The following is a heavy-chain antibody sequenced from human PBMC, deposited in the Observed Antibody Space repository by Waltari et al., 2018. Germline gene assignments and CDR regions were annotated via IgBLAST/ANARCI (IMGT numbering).Heavy chain of an antibody. CDR3: ARGSGVDS. CDR1: GFTFSTYV. D-gene: IGHD7-27*01. Sequence: EVQLLESGGRLVQPGGSLRLSCAASGFTFSTYVMNWVRQAPGKRLELVAIISDRGGIINYADPVKGRFTISRDDSENTLYLQMNILRAEDTAVYYCARGSGVDSWGQGTLVTISS. CDR2: ISDRGGII. V-gene: IGHV3-23*01. J-gene: IGHJ4*02.